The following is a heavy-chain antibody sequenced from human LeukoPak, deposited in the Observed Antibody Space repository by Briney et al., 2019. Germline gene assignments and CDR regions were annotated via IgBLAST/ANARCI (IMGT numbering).Heavy chain of an antibody. J-gene: IGHJ4*02. CDR2: INPNSGGT. Sequence: VASVKVSCKASGYTFTGYYMHWVRQAPGQGLEWMGWINPNSGGTNYAQKFQGRVTMTRDTSISTAYMELSRLRSDDTAVYYCARAMGDILTGYYDYWGQGTLVTVSS. D-gene: IGHD3-9*01. CDR1: GYTFTGYY. CDR3: ARAMGDILTGYYDY. V-gene: IGHV1-2*02.